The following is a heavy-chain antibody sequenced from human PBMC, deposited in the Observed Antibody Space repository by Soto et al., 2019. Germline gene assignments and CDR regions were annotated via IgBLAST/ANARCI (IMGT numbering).Heavy chain of an antibody. D-gene: IGHD3-9*01. CDR3: ARPYYDILTGPLGMDV. V-gene: IGHV3-30-3*01. CDR1: VFTFSSYA. J-gene: IGHJ6*02. Sequence: GGSLRLSCAASVFTFSSYAMHWVRQAPGKGLEWVAVISYDGSNKYYADSVKGRFTISRDNAKNSLYLQMNSLRAEDTAVYYCARPYYDILTGPLGMDVWGQGTTVTVSS. CDR2: ISYDGSNK.